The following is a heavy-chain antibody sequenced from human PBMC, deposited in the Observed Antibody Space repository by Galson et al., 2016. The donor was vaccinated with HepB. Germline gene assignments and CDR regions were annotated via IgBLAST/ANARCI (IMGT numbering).Heavy chain of an antibody. V-gene: IGHV3-9*01. D-gene: IGHD2-2*01. CDR3: VKDRGFCSSSRCYAGAFDF. Sequence: SLRLSCAVSGFNLNDYAMHWVRQAPGKGPEWVSSITWNSGNIGYADSVRGRFTISRDNGKMSLYIQMNDLRAEDTALYSCVKDRGFCSSSRCYAGAFDFWGQGTRVTVSA. CDR2: ITWNSGNI. CDR1: GFNLNDYA. J-gene: IGHJ3*01.